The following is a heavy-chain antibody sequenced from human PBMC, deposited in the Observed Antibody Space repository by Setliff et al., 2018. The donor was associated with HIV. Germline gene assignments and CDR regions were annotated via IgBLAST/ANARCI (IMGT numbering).Heavy chain of an antibody. D-gene: IGHD2-21*02. CDR1: AFTFDDHA. CDR2: INWDGSST. Sequence: GGSLRLSCATSAFTFDDHAMHWVRQAPGKGLEWVSGINWDGSSTGFADSVKGRFSISRDNAKNSLYLQMNSLRAEDTAVYYCARDRDSRADYYYMDVWGKGTTVTVSS. J-gene: IGHJ6*03. V-gene: IGHV3-20*04. CDR3: ARDRDSRADYYYMDV.